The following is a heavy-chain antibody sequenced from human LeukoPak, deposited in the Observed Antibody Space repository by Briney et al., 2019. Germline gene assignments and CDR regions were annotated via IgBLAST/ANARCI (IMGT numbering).Heavy chain of an antibody. J-gene: IGHJ4*02. CDR1: GFTFSRYS. CDR2: ISSSSSTI. CDR3: AKDGAGSQSYCSSTSCYVDY. V-gene: IGHV3-48*01. Sequence: GGSLRLSCAASGFTFSRYSMNWVRQAPGKGLEWVSYISSSSSTIYYADSVKGRFTISRDNSKNTLYLQMNSLRAEDTAVYYCAKDGAGSQSYCSSTSCYVDYWGQGTLVTVSS. D-gene: IGHD2-2*01.